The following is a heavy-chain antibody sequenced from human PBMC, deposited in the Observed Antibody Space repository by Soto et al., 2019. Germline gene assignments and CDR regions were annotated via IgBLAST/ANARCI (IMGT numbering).Heavy chain of an antibody. CDR3: ARDGLSDYYGMDV. J-gene: IGHJ6*02. CDR2: ISSSSSYI. CDR1: GFTFSSYN. Sequence: EVQLVESGGGLVKPGGSLRLSCAASGFTFSSYNMKWVRQAPGKGLEWVSSISSSSSYIYYEDSVKGRVTVSRDNARKSLFLQMNGLRAEDTAVYYCARDGLSDYYGMDVWGQGATVTVSS. V-gene: IGHV3-21*01. D-gene: IGHD2-2*03.